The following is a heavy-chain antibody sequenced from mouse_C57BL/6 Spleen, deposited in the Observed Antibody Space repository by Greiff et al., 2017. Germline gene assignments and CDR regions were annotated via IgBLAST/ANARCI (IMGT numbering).Heavy chain of an antibody. J-gene: IGHJ2*01. V-gene: IGHV1-26*01. CDR2: INPNNGGT. D-gene: IGHD1-1*01. CDR1: GYTFTDYY. Sequence: EVQLQQSGPELVKPGASVKISCKASGYTFTDYYMNWVKQRHGKSLEWIGDINPNNGGTSYNQKFKGKATLTVDKSSSTAYMELRILTSEGSAVYYCARAVVATDFDYWGQGTTLTVSS. CDR3: ARAVVATDFDY.